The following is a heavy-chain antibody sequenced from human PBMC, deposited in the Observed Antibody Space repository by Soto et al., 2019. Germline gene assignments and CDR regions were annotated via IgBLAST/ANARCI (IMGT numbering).Heavy chain of an antibody. CDR3: SRVSTYYFDY. V-gene: IGHV3-49*04. D-gene: IGHD1-26*01. Sequence: GGSLRLSCTASGFTFGDYAMSWVRQAPGKGLEWVGFIRSKAYGGTTEYAASVKGRFTISRDDSKSIAYLQMNSLKTDDSAVYYCSRVSTYYFDYWGQGTLVTVSS. J-gene: IGHJ4*02. CDR1: GFTFGDYA. CDR2: IRSKAYGGTT.